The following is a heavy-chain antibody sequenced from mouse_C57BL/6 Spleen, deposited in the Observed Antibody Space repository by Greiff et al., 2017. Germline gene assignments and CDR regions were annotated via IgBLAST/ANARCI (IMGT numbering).Heavy chain of an antibody. CDR1: GFTFSSYA. D-gene: IGHD2-2*01. J-gene: IGHJ2*01. CDR2: ISDGGSYT. Sequence: EVKLMESGGGLVKPGGSLKLSCAASGFTFSSYAMSWVRQTPEKRLEWVATISDGGSYTYYPDNVKGRFTISSDNAKNHLYLQMSHLKSEDTAMYYCARDGYDLYYFDYWGQGTTLTVSS. CDR3: ARDGYDLYYFDY. V-gene: IGHV5-4*01.